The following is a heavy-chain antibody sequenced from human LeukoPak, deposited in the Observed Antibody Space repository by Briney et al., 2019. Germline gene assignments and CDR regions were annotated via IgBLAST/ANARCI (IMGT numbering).Heavy chain of an antibody. CDR3: ASDRNWNYVSN. Sequence: GGSLRLSCAASGFTFNNYAMSWVRQAPGKGLEWVAVIWYDGSNKYYADSVKGRFTISRDKSKNTLYLQMNSLRAEDTAVYYCASDRNWNYVSNWGQGTLVTVSS. CDR1: GFTFNNYA. J-gene: IGHJ4*02. V-gene: IGHV3-33*08. CDR2: IWYDGSNK. D-gene: IGHD1-7*01.